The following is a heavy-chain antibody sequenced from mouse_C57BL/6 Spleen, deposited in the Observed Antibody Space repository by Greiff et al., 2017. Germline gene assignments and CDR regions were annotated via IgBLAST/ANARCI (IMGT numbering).Heavy chain of an antibody. CDR2: IYPRSGNT. J-gene: IGHJ4*01. CDR3: AYDYYAMDY. Sequence: VQVVESGAELARPGASVKLSCKASGYTFTSYGISWVKQRTGQGLEWIGEIYPRSGNTYYNEKFKGKATMTADKSSSTSYRGLRTLTSEDSAVSFCAYDYYAMDYWGQGTSGTVSS. V-gene: IGHV1-81*01. CDR1: GYTFTSYG.